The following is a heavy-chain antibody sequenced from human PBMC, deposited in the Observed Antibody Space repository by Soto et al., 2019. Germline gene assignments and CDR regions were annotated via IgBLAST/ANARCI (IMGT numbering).Heavy chain of an antibody. V-gene: IGHV3-33*01. CDR3: ARDLYCSGGSCYSRYGMDV. CDR1: GFTFSSYG. J-gene: IGHJ6*02. D-gene: IGHD2-15*01. Sequence: SGGSLRLSCAASGFTFSSYGMHWVRQAPGKGLEWVAVIWYDGSNKYYADSVKGRFTISRDNSKNTLYLQMNSLRAEDTAVYYCARDLYCSGGSCYSRYGMDVWGQGTAVTVSS. CDR2: IWYDGSNK.